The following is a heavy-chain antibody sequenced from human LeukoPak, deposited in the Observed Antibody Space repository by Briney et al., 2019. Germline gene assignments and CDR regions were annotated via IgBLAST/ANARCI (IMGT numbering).Heavy chain of an antibody. CDR2: IYYSGST. V-gene: IGHV4-59*05. J-gene: IGHJ4*02. D-gene: IGHD3-3*01. Sequence: SETLSLTCTVSGGSISSYYWSWIRQPPGKGLEWIGSIYYSGSTYYNPSLKSRVTISVDTSKDQFSLKLSSVTAADTAVYYCARLIYDFWSGYYGGFDYWGQGTLVTVSS. CDR1: GGSISSYY. CDR3: ARLIYDFWSGYYGGFDY.